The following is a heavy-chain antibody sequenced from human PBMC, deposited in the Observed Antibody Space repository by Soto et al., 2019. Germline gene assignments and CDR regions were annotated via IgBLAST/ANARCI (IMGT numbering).Heavy chain of an antibody. CDR2: ISAYNGNT. Sequence: ASVRVSCKASGYTFTSYGISWVRQAPGQGLEWMGWISAYNGNTNYAQKLQGRVTMTTDTSTSTAYMELRSLRSDDTAVYYCARGGTIWFGELPTDYWGQGTLVTVSS. CDR3: ARGGTIWFGELPTDY. V-gene: IGHV1-18*04. D-gene: IGHD3-10*01. J-gene: IGHJ4*02. CDR1: GYTFTSYG.